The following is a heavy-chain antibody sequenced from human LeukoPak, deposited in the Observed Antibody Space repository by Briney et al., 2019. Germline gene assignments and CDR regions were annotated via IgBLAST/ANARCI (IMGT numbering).Heavy chain of an antibody. Sequence: SETLSLTCTVSGGSISSYYWSWIRQPPGKGLEWIGYIYYSGSTNYNPSLKSRVTISVDTSKNQFSLQLSSVTAADTAVYYCARDSGGSYYPRPPFDYWGQGTLVTVSS. V-gene: IGHV4-59*01. D-gene: IGHD1-26*01. CDR3: ARDSGGSYYPRPPFDY. J-gene: IGHJ4*02. CDR2: IYYSGST. CDR1: GGSISSYY.